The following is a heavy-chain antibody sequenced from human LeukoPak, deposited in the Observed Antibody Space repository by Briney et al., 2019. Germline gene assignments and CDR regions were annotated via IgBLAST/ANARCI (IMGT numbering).Heavy chain of an antibody. J-gene: IGHJ3*02. Sequence: GGSLRLSCAASGFIVNTYVMHWVRQAPGKGLEWLAFIRYDGSNKNYADSVKGRFTISRDNTKNSLYLQMNSLRAEDTAVYYCAKDGGSDPDSFDIWGQGTMVTVSS. CDR3: AKDGGSDPDSFDI. V-gene: IGHV3-30*02. CDR1: GFIVNTYV. D-gene: IGHD2-15*01. CDR2: IRYDGSNK.